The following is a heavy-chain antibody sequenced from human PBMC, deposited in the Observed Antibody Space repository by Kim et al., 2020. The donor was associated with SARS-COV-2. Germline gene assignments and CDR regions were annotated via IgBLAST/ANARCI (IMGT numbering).Heavy chain of an antibody. J-gene: IGHJ4*02. CDR1: GYSFTSYW. CDR3: ARRGGYDKVVTGSLDY. V-gene: IGHV5-51*01. CDR2: IYPGDSDT. D-gene: IGHD2-21*02. Sequence: GESLKISCKGSGYSFTSYWIGWVRQMPGKGLEWMGIIYPGDSDTRYSPSFQGQVTISADKSISTAYLQWSSLKASDTAMYYCARRGGYDKVVTGSLDYWGQGTLVTVSS.